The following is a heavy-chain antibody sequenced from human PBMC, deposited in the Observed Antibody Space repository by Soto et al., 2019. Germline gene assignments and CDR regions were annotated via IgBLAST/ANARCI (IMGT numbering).Heavy chain of an antibody. J-gene: IGHJ6*02. CDR3: ARVRDYYYYGMDV. CDR2: IYYSGST. V-gene: IGHV4-59*01. Sequence: SETLSLTCTVSGGSISSYYWSWIRQPPGNGLEWIGYIYYSGSTNYNPSLKSRVTISVDTSKNQFSLKLSSVTAADTAVYYCARVRDYYYYGMDVWGQGSTVTVSS. CDR1: GGSISSYY.